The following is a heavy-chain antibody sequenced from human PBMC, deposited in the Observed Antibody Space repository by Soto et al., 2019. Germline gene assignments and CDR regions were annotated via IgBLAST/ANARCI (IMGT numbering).Heavy chain of an antibody. V-gene: IGHV4-39*01. D-gene: IGHD5-18*01. J-gene: IGHJ4*02. CDR1: GGSISSSSYY. Sequence: QLQLQESGPGLVKPSETLSLTCTVSGGSISSSSYYWGWIRQPPGKGLEWIGSIYYSGSTYYNPSIKSRVTISVDTSKNQFSLKLSSVTAADTAVYYCARRGYSYGTVDYWGQGTLVTVSS. CDR3: ARRGYSYGTVDY. CDR2: IYYSGST.